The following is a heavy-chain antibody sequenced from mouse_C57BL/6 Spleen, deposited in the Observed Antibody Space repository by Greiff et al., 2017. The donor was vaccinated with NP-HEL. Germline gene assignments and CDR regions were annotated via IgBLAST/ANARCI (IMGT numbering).Heavy chain of an antibody. V-gene: IGHV1-52*01. CDR1: GYTFTSYW. D-gene: IGHD1-1*02. Sequence: QVQLQQPGAELVRPGSSVKLSCKASGYTFTSYWMPWVKQRPIQGLEWIGIIDPSVSETHYNQKFKDKATLTVDKSSSTAYMQLSSLTSADSAVYYCARGSYDGYFDVWGTGTTVTVSS. CDR2: IDPSVSET. CDR3: ARGSYDGYFDV. J-gene: IGHJ1*03.